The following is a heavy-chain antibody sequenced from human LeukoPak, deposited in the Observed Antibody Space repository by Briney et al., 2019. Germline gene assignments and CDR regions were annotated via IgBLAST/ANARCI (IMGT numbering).Heavy chain of an antibody. J-gene: IGHJ4*02. D-gene: IGHD6-13*01. V-gene: IGHV1-2*04. CDR3: ARDTRGYSSSWYWDY. Sequence: ASVKVSCKASGYTFTGYYMHWVRQAPGQGLEWMGWINPNSGGTNYAQKFQGWVTMTRDTSISTACMELSRLRSDDTAVYYCARDTRGYSSSWYWDYWGQGTLVTVSS. CDR2: INPNSGGT. CDR1: GYTFTGYY.